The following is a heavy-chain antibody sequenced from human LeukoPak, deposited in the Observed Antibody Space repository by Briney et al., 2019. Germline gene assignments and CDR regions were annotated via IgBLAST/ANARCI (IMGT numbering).Heavy chain of an antibody. V-gene: IGHV1-69*05. CDR3: ARGRPGYSSSWYKYWFDP. Sequence: ASVKVSCEASGGTFSSYAISWVRQAPGQGLEWMGGIIPIFGTTNYAHKFQGRVTITTDQSTSTAYMELISLRTEDTAVYYCARGRPGYSSSWYKYWFDPWGQGTLVTVSS. CDR1: GGTFSSYA. J-gene: IGHJ5*02. CDR2: IIPIFGTT. D-gene: IGHD6-13*01.